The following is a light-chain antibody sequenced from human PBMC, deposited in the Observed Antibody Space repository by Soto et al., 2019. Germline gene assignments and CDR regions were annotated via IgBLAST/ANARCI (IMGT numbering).Light chain of an antibody. J-gene: IGLJ2*01. Sequence: QSALTQPASVSGSPGQPITISCTGTSSDVGGYNFVSWYQHHPGKAPKLMIYDVSNRPSGASNRFSGSKSGNTASLTISGLQAEDEADYYCASYTSSSYVIFGGGTKVTVL. CDR3: ASYTSSSYVI. CDR1: SSDVGGYNF. CDR2: DVS. V-gene: IGLV2-14*03.